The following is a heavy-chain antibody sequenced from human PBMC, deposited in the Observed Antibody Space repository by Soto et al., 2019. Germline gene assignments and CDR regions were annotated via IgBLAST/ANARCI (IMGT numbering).Heavy chain of an antibody. CDR2: IIPIFGTA. V-gene: IGHV1-69*01. D-gene: IGHD3-3*01. J-gene: IGHJ6*02. CDR1: GGTFSSYA. Sequence: QVQLVQSGAEVKKPGSSVKVSCKASGGTFSSYAISWVRQAPGQGLEWMGGIIPIFGTANYEKKFQGRVTITADESTSTAYMELSSLRSEDTAVHYCARVLRFLTTHYYGMDVWGQGTTVTVSS. CDR3: ARVLRFLTTHYYGMDV.